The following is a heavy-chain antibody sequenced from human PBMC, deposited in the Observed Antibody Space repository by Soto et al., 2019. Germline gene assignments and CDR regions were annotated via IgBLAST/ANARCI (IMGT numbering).Heavy chain of an antibody. J-gene: IGHJ1*01. D-gene: IGHD2-15*01. CDR3: ARMLGDCSGGSCSRYFQH. V-gene: IGHV2-26*01. CDR1: GFSLSNARMG. Sequence: QVTLKESGPVLVNPTETLTLTCTVSGFSLSNARMGVSWIRQPPGKALEWLAHIFSNDEKSYSTSLKSRLTISKDTSKSQVVLTMTNMDPVDTATYYCARMLGDCSGGSCSRYFQHWGQGTLVTVSS. CDR2: IFSNDEK.